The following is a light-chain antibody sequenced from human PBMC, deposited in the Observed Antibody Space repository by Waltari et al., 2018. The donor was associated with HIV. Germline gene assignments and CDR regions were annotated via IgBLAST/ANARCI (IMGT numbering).Light chain of an antibody. CDR2: DND. V-gene: IGLV3-21*01. CDR1: QIGNKG. Sequence: YVLTQPPSVSVAPGEMARLTCGGNQIGNKGVHWYQLKSGQAPLLVIFDNDDRPSRITERFSGSISGFTATLAISRVEPGDEAVYYCQVWDRPSDQWVFGGGTKLIV. J-gene: IGLJ3*02. CDR3: QVWDRPSDQWV.